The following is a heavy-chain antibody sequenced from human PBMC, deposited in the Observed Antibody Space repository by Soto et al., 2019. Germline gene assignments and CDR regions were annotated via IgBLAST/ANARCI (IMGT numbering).Heavy chain of an antibody. Sequence: QLQLQESGSGLVKPSQTLSLTCAVSGGSISSGGYSWSWIRQPPGKGLEWIGYIYHSGSTYYNPSLKSRATITVDRSKNQFSLKLSSVTAADTAVYYCARAGGLGAVAAAYWGQGTLVTVSS. CDR2: IYHSGST. CDR1: GGSISSGGYS. J-gene: IGHJ4*02. D-gene: IGHD6-19*01. CDR3: ARAGGLGAVAAAY. V-gene: IGHV4-30-2*01.